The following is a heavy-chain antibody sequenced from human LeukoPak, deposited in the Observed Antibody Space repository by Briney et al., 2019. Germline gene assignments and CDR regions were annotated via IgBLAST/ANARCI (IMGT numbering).Heavy chain of an antibody. CDR1: GFIFSSYG. CDR3: AKDRRGAAAGTDGDYYYGMDV. Sequence: GRSLRLSCAASGFIFSSYGMHWVRQAPGKGLEWVAVISYDGSNKYYADSVKGRFTISRDNSKNTLYLQMNSLRAEDTAVYYCAKDRRGAAAGTDGDYYYGMDVWGKGTTVTVSS. CDR2: ISYDGSNK. D-gene: IGHD6-13*01. V-gene: IGHV3-30*18. J-gene: IGHJ6*04.